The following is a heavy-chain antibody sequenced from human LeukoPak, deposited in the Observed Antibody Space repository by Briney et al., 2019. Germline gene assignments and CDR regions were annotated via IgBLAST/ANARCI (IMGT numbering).Heavy chain of an antibody. V-gene: IGHV4-34*01. D-gene: IGHD6-13*01. CDR2: INHSGST. CDR1: GGSFSGYY. J-gene: IGHJ4*02. CDR3: ARGGIAAGRAFDY. Sequence: PSETLSLTCAVYGGSFSGYYWSWIRQPPGKGLEWIGEINHSGSTNYNPSLKSRVTISVDTSKNQFSLKLSSVTAADTAVYYCARGGIAAGRAFDYWGQGTLVTVSS.